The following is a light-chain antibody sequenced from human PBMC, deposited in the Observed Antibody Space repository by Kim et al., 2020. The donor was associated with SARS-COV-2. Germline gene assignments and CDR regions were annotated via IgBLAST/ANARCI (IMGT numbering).Light chain of an antibody. Sequence: DIQMTQSTSTLSASVGDRVTITCRASQSISSWLAWYQQKPGKAPKLLIYKASSLESGVPSRFSGSGSGTEFTLTISSLQPDVFATYYCQQYNSSPWTFGQGTKVDIK. CDR2: KAS. V-gene: IGKV1-5*03. CDR1: QSISSW. J-gene: IGKJ1*01. CDR3: QQYNSSPWT.